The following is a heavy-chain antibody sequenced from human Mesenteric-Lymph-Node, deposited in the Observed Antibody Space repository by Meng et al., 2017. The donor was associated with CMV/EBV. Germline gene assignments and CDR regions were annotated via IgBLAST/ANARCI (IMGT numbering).Heavy chain of an antibody. CDR3: ARVTDAGSSYWRFGP. D-gene: IGHD3-3*01. V-gene: IGHV3-21*01. J-gene: IGHJ5*02. CDR2: IGISASDT. CDR1: GFTFSTYR. Sequence: GGSLRLSCAASGFTFSTYRMNWIRQAPGKGLEWVSSIGISASDTFYTDSVRGRFTVSRDNAKNSVYLQMNSLRVEDTAVYYCARVTDAGSSYWRFGPWGQGALVTVSS.